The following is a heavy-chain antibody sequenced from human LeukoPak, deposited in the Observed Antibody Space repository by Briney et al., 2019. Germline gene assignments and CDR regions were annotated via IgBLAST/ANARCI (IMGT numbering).Heavy chain of an antibody. Sequence: GESLKISCKGSGYRFTSYWISWVRQMPGKGLEWRGRIDPSDSYTNYSPSFQGHVTISAGKSISTAYLQWSSLKASDTAMYYCARRRDGGYDEPPDYWGQGTLVTVSS. J-gene: IGHJ4*02. V-gene: IGHV5-10-1*01. CDR1: GYRFTSYW. CDR3: ARRRDGGYDEPPDY. CDR2: IDPSDSYT. D-gene: IGHD5-12*01.